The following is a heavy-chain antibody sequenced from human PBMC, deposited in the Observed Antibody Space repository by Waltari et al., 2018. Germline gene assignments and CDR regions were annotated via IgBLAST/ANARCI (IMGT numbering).Heavy chain of an antibody. CDR2: IYSTGSTK. CDR1: GFTFSDFS. D-gene: IGHD5-12*01. Sequence: EVQLAESGGGLVQPGGSLRLSCAASGFTFSDFSMNWVRQAPGKGLEWVSYIYSTGSTKDYADSVKGRFTISRDNAQNSLSLQMNSLRADDTAIDYCARGYRKAFDIWGQGTMVTVSS. J-gene: IGHJ3*02. CDR3: ARGYRKAFDI. V-gene: IGHV3-48*04.